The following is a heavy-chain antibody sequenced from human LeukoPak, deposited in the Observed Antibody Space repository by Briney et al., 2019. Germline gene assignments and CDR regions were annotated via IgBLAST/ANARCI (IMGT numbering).Heavy chain of an antibody. CDR2: INPNSGGT. Sequence: ASVKVSCKASGYTFTGYYMHWVRQAPGQGLEWMGWINPNSGGTNYAQKFQGWVTMTRDTSISTAYMELSRLRSDDTAVYYCAKTQYSSSGYDFFPAPYFFASWGRGPLVTVSS. CDR1: GYTFTGYY. J-gene: IGHJ4*02. V-gene: IGHV1-2*04. CDR3: AKTQYSSSGYDFFPAPYFFAS. D-gene: IGHD6-13*01.